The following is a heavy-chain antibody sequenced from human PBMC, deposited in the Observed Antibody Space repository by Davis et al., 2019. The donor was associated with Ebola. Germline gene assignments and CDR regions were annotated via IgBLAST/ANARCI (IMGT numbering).Heavy chain of an antibody. CDR2: IYHSGST. D-gene: IGHD3-16*01. CDR3: ASRRRGMGY. Sequence: MPSETLSLTCTVSGGSISSYYWSWIRQPPGKGLEWIGYIYHSGSTYYNPSLKSRVTISVDRSKNQFSLKLSSVTAADTAVYYCASRRRGMGYWGQGTLVTVSS. CDR1: GGSISSYY. J-gene: IGHJ4*02. V-gene: IGHV4-59*12.